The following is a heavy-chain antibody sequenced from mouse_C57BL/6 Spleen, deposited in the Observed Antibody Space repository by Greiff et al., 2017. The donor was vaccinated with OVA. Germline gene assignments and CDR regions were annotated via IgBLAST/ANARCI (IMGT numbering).Heavy chain of an antibody. CDR3: AREGADGYDAY. D-gene: IGHD2-2*01. V-gene: IGHV5-16*01. J-gene: IGHJ3*01. Sequence: EVKLVESEGGLVQPGSSMKLSCTASGFTFSDYYMAWVRQVPEKGLEWVATINYDGSRPYYLDSLKSRFIISRDNAKNILYLQMSRLKSEDTATYYCAREGADGYDAYWGQGTLVTVSA. CDR2: INYDGSRP. CDR1: GFTFSDYY.